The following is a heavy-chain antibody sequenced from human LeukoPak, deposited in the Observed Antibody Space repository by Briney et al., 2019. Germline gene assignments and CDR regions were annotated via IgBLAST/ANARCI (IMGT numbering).Heavy chain of an antibody. Sequence: PGGSLRLYCAASSFTFGSYAMYWVRHAPGKGLEWVSGIFGSGGSAHYADYVNGPFTISRDNSKNTVYRQMDSLRVEDTAIYYCAKTTTGYSSGRYPAWPIDYWGQGTLVTVSS. D-gene: IGHD2-15*01. CDR2: IFGSGGSA. CDR1: SFTFGSYA. CDR3: AKTTTGYSSGRYPAWPIDY. V-gene: IGHV3-23*01. J-gene: IGHJ4*02.